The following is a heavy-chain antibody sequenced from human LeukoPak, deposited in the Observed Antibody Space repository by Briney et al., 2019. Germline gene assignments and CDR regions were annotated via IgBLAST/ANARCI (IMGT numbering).Heavy chain of an antibody. CDR3: ARDLWVDYGGNVAFDI. D-gene: IGHD4-23*01. Sequence: SQTLSLTCTVSGGSINSGSYYWSWIRQPAGKGLEWIGRIYTTGSTNYNPSLKSRVTISVDTSKNQFSLKLSSVTAADTAVYYCARDLWVDYGGNVAFDIWGQGTLVTVSS. J-gene: IGHJ3*02. CDR1: GGSINSGSYY. CDR2: IYTTGST. V-gene: IGHV4-61*02.